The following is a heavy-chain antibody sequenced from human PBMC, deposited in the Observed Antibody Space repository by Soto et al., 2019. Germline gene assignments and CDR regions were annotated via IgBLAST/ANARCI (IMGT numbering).Heavy chain of an antibody. D-gene: IGHD1-26*01. V-gene: IGHV2-5*02. Sequence: QITLKESGPTLVKPTQTLTLTCTFSGFSLSTSGVGVGWIRQPPGKALEWLALIYWDDDKRYSPSLKSRLTITNDPATTQLVLTMTHVDPVDTATYYCARLADSGSYLHSWGQGTLVTVSS. CDR1: GFSLSTSGVG. J-gene: IGHJ4*02. CDR2: IYWDDDK. CDR3: ARLADSGSYLHS.